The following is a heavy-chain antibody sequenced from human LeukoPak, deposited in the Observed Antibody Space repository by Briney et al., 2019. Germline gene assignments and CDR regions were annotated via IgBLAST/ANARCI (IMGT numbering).Heavy chain of an antibody. J-gene: IGHJ4*02. CDR2: INPNSGGT. CDR3: AREAPPDIVVVVAASFDY. V-gene: IGHV1-2*02. CDR1: GYTFTGYY. Sequence: GASVKVSCKASGYTFTGYYMHWVRQAPGQGLEWMGWINPNSGGTNYAQKFQGRVTMTRDTSISTAYMELSRLRSDDTAVYYCAREAPPDIVVVVAASFDYWGRGTLVTVSS. D-gene: IGHD2-15*01.